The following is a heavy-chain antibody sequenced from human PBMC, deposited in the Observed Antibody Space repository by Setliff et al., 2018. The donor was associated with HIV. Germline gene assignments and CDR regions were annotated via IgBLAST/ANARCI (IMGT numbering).Heavy chain of an antibody. D-gene: IGHD7-27*01. CDR1: GGTSNSYA. CDR2: VFPIFGTA. CDR3: ARIPTGGAFDI. Sequence: GASVKVSCKASGGTSNSYAISLVRQAPGQGLEWMGGVFPIFGTANYAQKFQGRVTITTYESTNTAYMELSSLRSEDTAVYYCARIPTGGAFDIWGQGTVVTVSS. J-gene: IGHJ3*02. V-gene: IGHV1-69*05.